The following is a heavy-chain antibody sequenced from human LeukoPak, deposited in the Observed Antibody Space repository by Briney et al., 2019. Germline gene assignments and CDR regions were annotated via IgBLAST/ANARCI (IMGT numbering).Heavy chain of an antibody. D-gene: IGHD3-22*01. CDR1: GGSISSSSYY. CDR2: IYYSGST. CDR3: ARRVGGSGYYDY. Sequence: SETLSLTCTVSGGSISSSSYYWGWIRQPPGKGLEWIGSIYYSGSTYYNPSLKRRVTISVDTSKNQFSLKLSSVTAADTAVYYCARRVGGSGYYDYWGQGTLVTVSS. V-gene: IGHV4-39*01. J-gene: IGHJ4*02.